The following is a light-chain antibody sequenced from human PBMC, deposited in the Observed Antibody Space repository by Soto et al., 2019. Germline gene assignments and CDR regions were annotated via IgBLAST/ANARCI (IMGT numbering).Light chain of an antibody. Sequence: QSALTQPASVSGSPGQSITISCTGTSSDVGGYNYVSWYQQHPGKAPKLIIYEVSQRPSGVPDRFSGSKSGNTASLTVSGLQTEDDADYYCSAYAGSNNFVFGSGTKVTVL. V-gene: IGLV2-8*01. J-gene: IGLJ1*01. CDR2: EVS. CDR1: SSDVGGYNY. CDR3: SAYAGSNNFV.